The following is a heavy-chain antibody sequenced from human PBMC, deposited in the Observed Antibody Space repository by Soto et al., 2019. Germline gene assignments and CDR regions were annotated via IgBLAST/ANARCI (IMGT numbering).Heavy chain of an antibody. Sequence: KASETLSLTCTVSGVSIHNSHSFWGWIRQPPGKGLEFIGTVYYSGGAHYNSSLKSRVTISVDTANNQVSLRMRSPTAADTAVYYCGRVVEGATRHTDLDSWGQGTLVTVSS. CDR3: GRVVEGATRHTDLDS. CDR2: VYYSGGA. CDR1: GVSIHNSHSF. D-gene: IGHD2-21*01. J-gene: IGHJ5*01. V-gene: IGHV4-39*01.